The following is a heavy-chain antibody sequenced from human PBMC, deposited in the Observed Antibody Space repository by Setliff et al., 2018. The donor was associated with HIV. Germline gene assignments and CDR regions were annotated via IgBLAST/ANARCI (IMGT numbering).Heavy chain of an antibody. V-gene: IGHV1-18*01. CDR2: ISPYNGDT. CDR3: ARAYDTLTGYYDY. CDR1: GYTFNTYG. Sequence: ASVKVSCKASGYTFNTYGISWVRQAPGQGLEWMGWISPYNGDTRYVQKLQGRVTLTTDTSTNTAYMELRTLRSDDTAVYYCARAYDTLTGYYDYWGQGILVTVSS. J-gene: IGHJ4*02. D-gene: IGHD3-9*01.